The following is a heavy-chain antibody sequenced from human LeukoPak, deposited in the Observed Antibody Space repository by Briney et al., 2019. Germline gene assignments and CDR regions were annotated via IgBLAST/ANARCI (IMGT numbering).Heavy chain of an antibody. D-gene: IGHD7-27*01. J-gene: IGHJ4*02. CDR3: ATNTGTVFDY. CDR2: VYYSGST. V-gene: IGHV4-59*01. Sequence: SETLSLTCSVSSGYITAYYWSWIRQPPGKGLEWIGYVYYSGSTEYNPSLRSRVTISLEMSTHQFSLNLTSVTAADTAVYYCATNTGTVFDYWGQGALVTVSS. CDR1: SGYITAYY.